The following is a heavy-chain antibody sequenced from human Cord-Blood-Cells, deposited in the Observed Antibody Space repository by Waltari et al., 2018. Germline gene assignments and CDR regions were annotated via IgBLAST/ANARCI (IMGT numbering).Heavy chain of an antibody. Sequence: LEWVAVIWYDGSNKYYADSVKGRFTISRDNSKNTLYLQMNSLRAEDTAVYYCARDYRASEKDSNYYYYYGMDVWGQGTTVTVSS. J-gene: IGHJ6*02. CDR2: IWYDGSNK. D-gene: IGHD4-4*01. V-gene: IGHV3-33*01. CDR3: ARDYRASEKDSNYYYYYGMDV.